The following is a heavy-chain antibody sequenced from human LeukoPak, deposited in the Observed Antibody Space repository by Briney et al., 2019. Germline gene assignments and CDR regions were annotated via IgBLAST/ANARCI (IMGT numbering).Heavy chain of an antibody. CDR3: AKYLSGNYYHGLDV. CDR2: ISGSGSNT. D-gene: IGHD3-3*01. CDR1: GFTFSTYN. J-gene: IGHJ6*02. Sequence: GGSLRLSCAASGFTFSTYNMVWVRQPPGKGLEWVSIISGSGSNTYYADSVKGRFTISRDNSKHTVYLQMSSLRAEDTAIYYCAKYLSGNYYHGLDVWGQGTTVTVSS. V-gene: IGHV3-23*01.